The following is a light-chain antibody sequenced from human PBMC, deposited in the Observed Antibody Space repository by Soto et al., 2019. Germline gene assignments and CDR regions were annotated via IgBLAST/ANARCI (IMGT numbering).Light chain of an antibody. J-gene: IGKJ1*01. CDR2: KAS. Sequence: DVQMTQSPSTLSASVGDRVTITCRASQTIGSLLAWYQQKPGKAPNLLIYKASSLESGVPSRFSGSGFGTEFTLTXXGLQPDDFAPYYCQHYNSWAFGQGTKVEI. CDR1: QTIGSL. V-gene: IGKV1-5*03. CDR3: QHYNSWA.